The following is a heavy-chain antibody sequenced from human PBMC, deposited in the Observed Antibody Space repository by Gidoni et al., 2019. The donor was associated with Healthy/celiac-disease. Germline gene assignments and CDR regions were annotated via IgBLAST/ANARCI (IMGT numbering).Heavy chain of an antibody. CDR2: IYYSGST. V-gene: IGHV4-39*01. CDR1: GGSIRSRSYY. D-gene: IGHD3-22*01. J-gene: IGHJ4*02. CDR3: ARQEAYMIVVVITKIDY. Sequence: QLQLQESGPGLVQPSETLSLTCTVSGGSIRSRSYYWGWIRQPPGKGLEWIGSIYYSGSTYYNPSLKSRVTISVDTSKNQFSLKLSSVTAADTAVYYCARQEAYMIVVVITKIDYWGQGTLVTVSS.